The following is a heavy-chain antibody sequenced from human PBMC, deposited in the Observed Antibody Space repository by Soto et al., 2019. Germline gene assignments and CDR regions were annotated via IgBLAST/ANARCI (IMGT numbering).Heavy chain of an antibody. V-gene: IGHV4-39*01. D-gene: IGHD2-2*01. CDR3: ARHWDIVVVPAGNWFDL. J-gene: IGHJ5*02. Sequence: SETLSLTCTVSGGSISSSSYYWGWIRQPPGKGLEWIGSIYYSGSTYYNPSLKSRVTISVDTSKNQFSLKLSSVTAADTAVYYCARHWDIVVVPAGNWFDLWGQGTLVTVSS. CDR1: GGSISSSSYY. CDR2: IYYSGST.